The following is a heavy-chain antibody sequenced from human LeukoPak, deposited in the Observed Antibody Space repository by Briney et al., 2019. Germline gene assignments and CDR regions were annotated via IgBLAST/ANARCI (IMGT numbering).Heavy chain of an antibody. CDR2: INHSGST. D-gene: IGHD3-9*01. V-gene: IGHV4-34*01. CDR1: GGSFSGYY. CDR3: AREVGSGITYYDILTGRSRGWFDP. J-gene: IGHJ5*02. Sequence: SETLSLTCAVYGGSFSGYYWSWIRQPPGKGLEWIGEINHSGSTNYNPSLKSRVTISVDTSKNQFSLKLSSVTAADTAVYYCAREVGSGITYYDILTGRSRGWFDPWGQGTLVTVSS.